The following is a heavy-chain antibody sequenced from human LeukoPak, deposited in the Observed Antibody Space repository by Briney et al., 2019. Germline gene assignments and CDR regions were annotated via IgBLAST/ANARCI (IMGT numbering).Heavy chain of an antibody. CDR3: AREAAGPEGFDY. J-gene: IGHJ4*02. Sequence: ASVTVSCKASGYTFTGYYMHWVRQAPGQGLEWMGWINPNSGGTNYAQKFQGRVTMTRDTSISTAYMELSRLRSDDTAVYYCAREAAGPEGFDYWGQGTLVTVSS. D-gene: IGHD6-13*01. CDR1: GYTFTGYY. V-gene: IGHV1-2*02. CDR2: INPNSGGT.